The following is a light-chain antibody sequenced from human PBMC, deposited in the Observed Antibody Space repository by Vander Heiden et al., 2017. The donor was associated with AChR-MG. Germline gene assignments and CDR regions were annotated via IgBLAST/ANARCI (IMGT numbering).Light chain of an antibody. V-gene: IGLV1-40*01. Sequence: QSVLTQPPSVSGAPGQSGTISCTGSSSNIGTGYNVHWYQQLPGTAPKLLIYGNSNRPSGVPDRFSGSRSGTSASLAITGLQAEDEADYYCQSFDSTLRGSWVFGGGTKLTVL. J-gene: IGLJ3*02. CDR2: GNS. CDR3: QSFDSTLRGSWV. CDR1: SSNIGTGYN.